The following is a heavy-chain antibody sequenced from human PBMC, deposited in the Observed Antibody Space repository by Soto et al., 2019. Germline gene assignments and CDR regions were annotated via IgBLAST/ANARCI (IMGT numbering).Heavy chain of an antibody. Sequence: QVQLQESGPGLVKPSQTLSLTCTVSGDSINNGDCYWSWLRQLPGKGLEWIGYIYYSGTKYYNPSLNSRVAMSVDTSKNQFSLNLTSVTAADTAVYYCAREKEDDSGDYNAFDIWGQGTVVTVSS. CDR1: GDSINNGDCY. J-gene: IGHJ3*02. V-gene: IGHV4-31*03. D-gene: IGHD4-17*01. CDR3: AREKEDDSGDYNAFDI. CDR2: IYYSGTK.